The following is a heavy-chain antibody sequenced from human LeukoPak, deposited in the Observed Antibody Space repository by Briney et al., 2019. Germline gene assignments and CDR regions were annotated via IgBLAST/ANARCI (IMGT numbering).Heavy chain of an antibody. J-gene: IGHJ4*02. Sequence: GGSLRLSCAASGFTFSDYYMTWIRQAPGKGLEWVSSISSDGGAMYYADSVKGRFTVSRDNARNSLYLQMNSLSAGDTAVYFCARAALLTGGGYHFDSWGQGTLVTVSS. V-gene: IGHV3-11*01. CDR3: ARAALLTGGGYHFDS. CDR2: ISSDGGAM. CDR1: GFTFSDYY. D-gene: IGHD7-27*01.